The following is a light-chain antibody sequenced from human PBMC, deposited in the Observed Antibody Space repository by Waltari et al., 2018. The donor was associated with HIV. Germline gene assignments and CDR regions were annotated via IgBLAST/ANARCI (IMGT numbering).Light chain of an antibody. J-gene: IGLJ1*01. CDR2: ELT. Sequence: QSALTQPASVSGSPGQSITISCTGTSSDVGSYNLVSWYQHHPGKAPKLMIFELTKRPSGVSNRFSGSKSGNTASLTISGLQADDEADYYCCSYAGSSAFVFGTGTKVTVL. CDR1: SSDVGSYNL. V-gene: IGLV2-23*02. CDR3: CSYAGSSAFV.